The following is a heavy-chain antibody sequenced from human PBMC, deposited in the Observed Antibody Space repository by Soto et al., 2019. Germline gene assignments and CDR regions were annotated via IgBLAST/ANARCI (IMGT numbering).Heavy chain of an antibody. J-gene: IGHJ2*01. CDR3: ASLNWRGWYFDL. D-gene: IGHD2-8*02. V-gene: IGHV1-2*02. CDR1: GFTFTDYS. Sequence: GASVKVSGKASGFTFTDYSFHLLLQAPGQGLEWMGWINPKSGVTKYAQKFQGRVTMTRDTSISTAYMDLSRLRYDDTALYYCASLNWRGWYFDLWGRGTLVTSPQ. CDR2: INPKSGVT.